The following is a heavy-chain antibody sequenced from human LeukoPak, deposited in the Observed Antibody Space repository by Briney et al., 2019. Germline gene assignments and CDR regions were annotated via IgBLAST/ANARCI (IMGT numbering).Heavy chain of an antibody. Sequence: SETLSLTCTVSGGSISSYYWSWIRQPPGKGLEWIGYIYYSGSTNYNPSLKSRVTISVDTSKNQFSLKLSSVTAADTAVYYCARGSGSYGWGYYYYGMDVWGQGTTVTVSS. CDR3: ARGSGSYGWGYYYYGMDV. CDR2: IYYSGST. CDR1: GGSISSYY. D-gene: IGHD1-26*01. V-gene: IGHV4-59*01. J-gene: IGHJ6*02.